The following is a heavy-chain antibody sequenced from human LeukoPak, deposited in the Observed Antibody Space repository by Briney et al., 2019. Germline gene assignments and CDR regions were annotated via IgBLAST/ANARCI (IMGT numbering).Heavy chain of an antibody. CDR2: SYYSGST. CDR3: ARADMIRGVIQFDY. J-gene: IGHJ4*02. Sequence: SETLSLTCNVSGGSTRNYYWSWIRRPPGKGLEWIGHSYYSGSTNYNPSLKSRVTISVDTSKNQFSLRLTSVTAADTAVYYCARADMIRGVIQFDYWGQGTLVTVSS. D-gene: IGHD3-10*01. V-gene: IGHV4-59*01. CDR1: GGSTRNYY.